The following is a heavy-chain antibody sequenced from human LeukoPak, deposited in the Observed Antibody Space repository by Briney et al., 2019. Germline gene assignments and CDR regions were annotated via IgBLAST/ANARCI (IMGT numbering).Heavy chain of an antibody. D-gene: IGHD6-13*01. V-gene: IGHV1-69*04. Sequence: SVKASCKASGGTFSSYAISWVRQAPGQGLEWMGRIIPILGIANYAQKFQGRVTITADKSTSTAYMELSSLRSEDTAVYYCARDQAGAAADSYYGMDVWGQGTTVTVSS. CDR1: GGTFSSYA. CDR2: IIPILGIA. CDR3: ARDQAGAAADSYYGMDV. J-gene: IGHJ6*02.